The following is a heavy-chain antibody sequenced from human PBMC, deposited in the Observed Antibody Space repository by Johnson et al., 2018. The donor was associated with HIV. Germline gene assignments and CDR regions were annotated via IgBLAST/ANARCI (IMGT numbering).Heavy chain of an antibody. D-gene: IGHD3-10*01. CDR2: ISYDGSNK. CDR3: AREEVLDAFDI. J-gene: IGHJ3*02. Sequence: QVQLVESGGGVARPGGSLRLSCEASGFSFDEYDMSWVRQAPGKGLEWVAVISYDGSNKYYADSVKGRFTISRDNSKNTLYLQMNSLTTEDTALYYCAREEVLDAFDIWGQGTMVTVSS. CDR1: GFSFDEYD. V-gene: IGHV3-30*03.